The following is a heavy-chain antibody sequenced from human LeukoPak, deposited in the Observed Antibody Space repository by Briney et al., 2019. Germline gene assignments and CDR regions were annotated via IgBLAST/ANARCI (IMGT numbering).Heavy chain of an antibody. CDR3: ARDVVDYDSSPWLFNWYFDL. CDR1: GFTFSSYS. Sequence: TGGSLRLSCAASGFTFSSYSMNWVRQAPGKGLEWVSSISSSSSYIYYADSVKGRFTISRDNAKNSLYLRMNSLRAEDTAVYYCARDVVDYDSSPWLFNWYFDLWGRGTLVTVSS. J-gene: IGHJ2*01. D-gene: IGHD3-22*01. CDR2: ISSSSSYI. V-gene: IGHV3-21*01.